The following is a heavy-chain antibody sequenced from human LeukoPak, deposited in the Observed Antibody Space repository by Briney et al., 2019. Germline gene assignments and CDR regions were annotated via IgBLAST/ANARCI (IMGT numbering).Heavy chain of an antibody. D-gene: IGHD3-22*01. V-gene: IGHV5-51*01. CDR3: ARPYYYDSSGYNFDYFDY. Sequence: GESLKISCKGSGYSFTSYWIGWVRQMPGKGLEWMGIIYPGDSDTRYSPSFQGLVTISADKSISTAYLQWSSLKASDTAMYYCARPYYYDSSGYNFDYFDYWGQGTLVTVSS. J-gene: IGHJ4*02. CDR1: GYSFTSYW. CDR2: IYPGDSDT.